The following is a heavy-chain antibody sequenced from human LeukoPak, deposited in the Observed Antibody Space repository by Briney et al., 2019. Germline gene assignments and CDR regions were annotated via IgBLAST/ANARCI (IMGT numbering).Heavy chain of an antibody. CDR2: ISAYNGNT. Sequence: ASVKVSCKASGYTFTSYGISWVRRAPGQGLEWMGWISAYNGNTNYAQKLQGRVTMTTDTSTSTAYMELRSLRSDDTAVYYCARLDSSLPDVYCMDVWGKGTTVTVSS. V-gene: IGHV1-18*01. CDR1: GYTFTSYG. CDR3: ARLDSSLPDVYCMDV. J-gene: IGHJ6*03. D-gene: IGHD6-13*01.